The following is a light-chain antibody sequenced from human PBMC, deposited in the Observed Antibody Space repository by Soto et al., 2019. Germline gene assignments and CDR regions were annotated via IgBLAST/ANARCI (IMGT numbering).Light chain of an antibody. CDR1: QSVRSN. CDR3: QQYHDWPLT. J-gene: IGKJ4*01. V-gene: IGKV3-15*01. Sequence: EIVMTQSPATLSVSPGDRVTLSCRASQSVRSNSAWYQQKPGQVPRLLFYGASTRATGVPARFSGSGYETEFTLTISSLQSEDFAVYYCQQYHDWPLTFGGGTKVDIK. CDR2: GAS.